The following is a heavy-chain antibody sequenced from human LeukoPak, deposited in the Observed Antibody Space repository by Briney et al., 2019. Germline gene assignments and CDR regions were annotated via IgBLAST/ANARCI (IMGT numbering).Heavy chain of an antibody. CDR2: IYPGDSDT. V-gene: IGHV5-51*01. J-gene: IGHJ4*02. Sequence: GESLKISCKGSGYSFTSYWIGWVRQMPGKGLEWMGTIYPGDSDTRYNPSFQGQVSISADKSISTAYLQWGSLKASDTAMYYCARSDGNYYYFDNWGQGTLVTVSS. D-gene: IGHD1-26*01. CDR1: GYSFTSYW. CDR3: ARSDGNYYYFDN.